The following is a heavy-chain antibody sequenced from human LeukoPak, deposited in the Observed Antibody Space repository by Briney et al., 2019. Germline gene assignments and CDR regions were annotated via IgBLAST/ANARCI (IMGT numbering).Heavy chain of an antibody. Sequence: PSETLSLTCIVSGDSISTDYWSWIRQSPGKGLEWIGYINYSGNSEYNPALKSRVTISVVRSKKQVSLKMRSVTAADTAVYYCARLDCISDTCYNYWALGALVTVSS. V-gene: IGHV4-59*08. CDR3: ARLDCISDTCYNY. J-gene: IGHJ4*02. CDR2: INYSGNS. D-gene: IGHD2-21*01. CDR1: GDSISTDY.